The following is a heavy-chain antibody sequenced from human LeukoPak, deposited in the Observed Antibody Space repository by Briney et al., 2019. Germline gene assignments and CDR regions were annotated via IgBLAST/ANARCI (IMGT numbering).Heavy chain of an antibody. CDR2: IYSGGTT. D-gene: IGHD3-22*01. Sequence: PGGSLRLSCAASGFTFSSYWMSWVRQAPGKGLEWVSVIYSGGTTYYADSVKGRFTISRDNSKNTLYLQMNSLRAEDTAVYYCARVAYYDSSGYSTGGYNWFDPWGQGTLVTVSS. V-gene: IGHV3-53*01. CDR1: GFTFSSYW. J-gene: IGHJ5*02. CDR3: ARVAYYDSSGYSTGGYNWFDP.